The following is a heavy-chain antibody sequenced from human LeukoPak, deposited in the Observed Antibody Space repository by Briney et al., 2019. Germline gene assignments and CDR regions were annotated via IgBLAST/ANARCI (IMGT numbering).Heavy chain of an antibody. D-gene: IGHD6-19*01. V-gene: IGHV3-30-3*01. CDR2: ISYDGSNK. J-gene: IGHJ4*02. CDR1: GFTFSGYA. Sequence: GRSLRLSCAASGFTFSGYAMHWVRQAPGKGLEWVAVISYDGSNKYYADSVKGRFTISRDNSKNTLYLQMNSLRAEDTAVYYCARDSGWYPQFEFDYWGQGTLVTVSS. CDR3: ARDSGWYPQFEFDY.